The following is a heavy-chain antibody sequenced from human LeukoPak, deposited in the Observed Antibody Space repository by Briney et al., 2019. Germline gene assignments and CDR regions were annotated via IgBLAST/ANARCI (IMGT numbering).Heavy chain of an antibody. V-gene: IGHV3-23*01. Sequence: PGGSLRLSCAASGFTFSSYAMSWVRQAPGKGREWGSAISGSGGSTYYADSVKGRFTISRDNSKNTLYLQMNSLRAEDTAVYYCAKTMWIQLWPEYFQHWGQGTLVTVSS. CDR1: GFTFSSYA. J-gene: IGHJ1*01. CDR2: ISGSGGST. D-gene: IGHD5-18*01. CDR3: AKTMWIQLWPEYFQH.